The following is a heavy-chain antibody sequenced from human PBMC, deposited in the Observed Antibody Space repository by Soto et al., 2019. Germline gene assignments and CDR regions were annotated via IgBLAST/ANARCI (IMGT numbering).Heavy chain of an antibody. J-gene: IGHJ4*02. Sequence: HPGGSLRLSCAASGFTFSRYVMTWVRQAPGKGLEWVSVISNRDDRTYYADSVKGRFTISRDNSKNTLYLQMNSLRVEDTAIYYCAKGFVSGGSNPAPFDYWGQGTLVTVSA. CDR3: AKGFVSGGSNPAPFDY. CDR2: ISNRDDRT. CDR1: GFTFSRYV. D-gene: IGHD3-10*01. V-gene: IGHV3-23*01.